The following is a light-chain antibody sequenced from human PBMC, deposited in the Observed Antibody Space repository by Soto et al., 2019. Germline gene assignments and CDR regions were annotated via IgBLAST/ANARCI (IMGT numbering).Light chain of an antibody. V-gene: IGKV1-9*01. CDR3: QQLNTYPRLT. Sequence: IQLTQSPSSLSASVGDRVTITCRASQGTRSYLAWYQQKPGKAPKLLIYASSTLQSGVPSRFSGSGSGTDFTLTISSLHPEDLATYYCQQLNTYPRLTFGGGTKVEIK. CDR1: QGTRSY. CDR2: ASS. J-gene: IGKJ4*01.